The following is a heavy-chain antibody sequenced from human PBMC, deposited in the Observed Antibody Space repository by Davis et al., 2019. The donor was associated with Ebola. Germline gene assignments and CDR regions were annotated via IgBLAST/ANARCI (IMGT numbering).Heavy chain of an antibody. V-gene: IGHV5-51*01. CDR3: ARVEGGTKVDY. CDR1: GYTFTSYW. CDR2: VYPADSDT. J-gene: IGHJ4*02. D-gene: IGHD1-26*01. Sequence: GESLKISCKASGYTFTSYWIGWVRQMPGKGLEWVGIVYPADSDTIYRPSFQGQVTISADKSTSTAYLQWSSLKASDTAMYYCARVEGGTKVDYWGQGTLVTVSS.